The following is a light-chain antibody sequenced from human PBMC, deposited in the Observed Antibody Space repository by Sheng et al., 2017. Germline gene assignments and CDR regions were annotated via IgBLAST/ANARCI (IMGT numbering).Light chain of an antibody. Sequence: QAVVTQESSLTVSPGGTVTLTCGSSTGAVTNSHYAYWLQQKAWPKPPRTLIYDTSNKHSWTPVRFSGSLLGDKAALTLSGAQPEDEAEYYCLLFYPGSQWVFGEGTKLTVL. CDR2: DTS. CDR3: LLFYPGSQWV. V-gene: IGLV7-46*01. J-gene: IGLJ3*02. CDR1: TGAVTNSHY.